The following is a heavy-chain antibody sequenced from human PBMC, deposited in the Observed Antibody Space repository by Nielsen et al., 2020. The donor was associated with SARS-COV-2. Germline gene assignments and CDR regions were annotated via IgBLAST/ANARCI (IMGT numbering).Heavy chain of an antibody. J-gene: IGHJ3*02. CDR3: ARVPTYYDILTGYYYDAFDI. V-gene: IGHV7-4-1*02. D-gene: IGHD3-9*01. Sequence: SVQVSCKASGYTFPSYAMNWVRQAPGQGLEWMGWINTNTGNPTYAQGFTGRFVFSLDTSVSTAYLQISSLKAEDTAVYYCARVPTYYDILTGYYYDAFDIWGQGTMVTVSS. CDR1: GYTFPSYA. CDR2: INTNTGNP.